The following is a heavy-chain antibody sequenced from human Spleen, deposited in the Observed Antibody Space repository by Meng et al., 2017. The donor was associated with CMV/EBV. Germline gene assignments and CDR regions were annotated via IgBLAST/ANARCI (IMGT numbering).Heavy chain of an antibody. D-gene: IGHD1-26*01. J-gene: IGHJ4*02. CDR2: INGGGSTI. V-gene: IGHV3-11*04. CDR3: ARDEGAVDY. CDR1: GFTFSDDY. Sequence: GGSLRLSCAASGFTFSDDYMSWIRQAPGKGLEWVSYINGGGSTIYYADSVKGRFTISRDNAKNSLYLQMNSLRAEDTAVYHCARDEGAVDYWGQGTLVTVSS.